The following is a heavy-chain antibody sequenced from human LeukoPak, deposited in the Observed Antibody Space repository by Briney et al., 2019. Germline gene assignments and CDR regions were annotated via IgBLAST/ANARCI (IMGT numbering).Heavy chain of an antibody. J-gene: IGHJ4*02. V-gene: IGHV4-34*01. Sequence: PSETLSLTCAVYGGSFSGYYWSWIRQPPGKGLEWIGEINHSGSTNYNPSLESRVTISVDTSKNQFSLKLSSVTAADTAVYYCARSFGYSSGWYFGYWGLGTLVTVSS. CDR1: GGSFSGYY. D-gene: IGHD6-19*01. CDR3: ARSFGYSSGWYFGY. CDR2: INHSGST.